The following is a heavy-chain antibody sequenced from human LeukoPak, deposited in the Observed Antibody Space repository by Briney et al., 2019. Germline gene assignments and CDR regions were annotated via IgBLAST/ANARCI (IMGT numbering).Heavy chain of an antibody. CDR3: ARDALTSVSY. V-gene: IGHV3-21*01. Sequence: GGSLRLSCAASGFTFSSYSMNWVRQAPGKGLEWVSSISSSSSYIYYADSVKGRFTISRDNAKSSLYLQMNSLRAEDTAVYYCARDALTSVSYWGQGTLVTVSS. D-gene: IGHD1-20*01. J-gene: IGHJ4*02. CDR1: GFTFSSYS. CDR2: ISSSSSYI.